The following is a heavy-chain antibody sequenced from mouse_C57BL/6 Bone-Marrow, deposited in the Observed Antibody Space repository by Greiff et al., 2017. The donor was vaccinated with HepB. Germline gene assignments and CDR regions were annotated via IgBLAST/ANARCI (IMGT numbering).Heavy chain of an antibody. CDR1: GYTFTDYA. V-gene: IGHV1-67*01. CDR3: ARERVSTVVATFDY. D-gene: IGHD1-1*01. Sequence: VMLVESGPELVRPGVSVKISCKGSGYTFTDYAMHWVKQSHAKSLEWIGVISTYYGDASYNQKFKDKATMTVDKSSSTAYMELARLTSEDSAVYYCARERVSTVVATFDYWGQGTTLTVSS. CDR2: ISTYYGDA. J-gene: IGHJ2*01.